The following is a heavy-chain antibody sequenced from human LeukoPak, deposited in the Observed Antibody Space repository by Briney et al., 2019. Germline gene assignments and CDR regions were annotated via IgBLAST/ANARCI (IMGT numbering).Heavy chain of an antibody. CDR2: ISGSGGST. J-gene: IGHJ4*02. CDR3: AKGYCSSTSCSLNY. Sequence: TGGSLRLSCAASVFTFSSYAMSWVRQAPGKGLAWVSAISGSGGSTYYADSVKGRFTISRDNSKNTLYLQMNSPRAKDTAVYYCAKGYCSSTSCSLNYWGQGTLVTVSS. D-gene: IGHD2-2*01. CDR1: VFTFSSYA. V-gene: IGHV3-23*01.